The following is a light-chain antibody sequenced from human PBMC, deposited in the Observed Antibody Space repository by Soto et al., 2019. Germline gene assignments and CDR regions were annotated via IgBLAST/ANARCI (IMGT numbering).Light chain of an antibody. CDR2: RNN. J-gene: IGLJ2*01. CDR1: SSNIGRNY. CDR3: AAWDDSLSAVV. V-gene: IGLV1-47*01. Sequence: QSVLTQPPSASGTPGQRVTISCSGSSSNIGRNYVYWYQQLPGTAPHLLIYRNNQRPSGVPDRFSGSKYGTSASLAISGLRSEDEADYYCAAWDDSLSAVVFGGGTKLTVL.